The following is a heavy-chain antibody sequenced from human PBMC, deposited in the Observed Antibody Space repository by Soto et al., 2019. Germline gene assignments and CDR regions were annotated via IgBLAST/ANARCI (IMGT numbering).Heavy chain of an antibody. D-gene: IGHD3-22*01. CDR3: ARDRGPSSGYYPYWFDA. Sequence: QVQLVQSGAEVKKPGSSVKVSCKASGGTFSSYAISWVRQAPGQGLEWMGEIIPIFGTANYAQKFQGRVTITADEATSTAYVELSSQRSEDTAVYYCARDRGPSSGYYPYWFDAWGQGTLVTVSS. J-gene: IGHJ5*02. V-gene: IGHV1-69*12. CDR1: GGTFSSYA. CDR2: IIPIFGTA.